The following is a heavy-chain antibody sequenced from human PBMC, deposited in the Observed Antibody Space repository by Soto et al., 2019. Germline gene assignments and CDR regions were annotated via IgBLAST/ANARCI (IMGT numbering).Heavy chain of an antibody. V-gene: IGHV1-2*04. J-gene: IGHJ3*02. CDR3: ARSGDYGLYAFDI. CDR2: INPNSGGT. D-gene: IGHD4-17*01. Sequence: ASVKVSCKASGYTFTGYYMHWVRLAPGQGLEWMGWINPNSGGTNYAQKFQGWVTMTRDTSISTAYMELSRLRSDDTAVYYCARSGDYGLYAFDIWGQGTMVTVSS. CDR1: GYTFTGYY.